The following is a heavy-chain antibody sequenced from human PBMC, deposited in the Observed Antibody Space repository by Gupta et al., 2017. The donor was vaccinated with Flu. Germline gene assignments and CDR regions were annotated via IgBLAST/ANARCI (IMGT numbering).Heavy chain of an antibody. CDR3: ARVEYCSSTICRYFLDY. CDR1: GCTFKNYN. J-gene: IGHJ4*02. Sequence: EVDMVEYGGSRVKPGGSLRRTGAAAGCTFKNYNMNWVHQAPRHGLEGVSYMTRCIDYIWNAVSVQVRFTGSSDTAKNVLYLQMTSLRGEDTAVYYCARVEYCSSTICRYFLDYWGQGTLVTVSS. D-gene: IGHD2-2*01. CDR2: MTRCIDYI. V-gene: IGHV3-21*05.